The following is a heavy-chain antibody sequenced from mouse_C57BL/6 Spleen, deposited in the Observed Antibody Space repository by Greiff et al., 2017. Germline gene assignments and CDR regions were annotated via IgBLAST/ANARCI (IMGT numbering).Heavy chain of an antibody. D-gene: IGHD2-3*01. J-gene: IGHJ2*01. V-gene: IGHV10-1*01. CDR3: VRGYDGYLFDY. CDR2: IRSKSNNYAT. Sequence: GGGLVQPKGSLKLSCAASGFSFNTYAMNWVRQAPGKGLEWVARIRSKSNNYATYYADSVKDRFTISRDDSESMLYLQMNNLKTEDTAMYYCVRGYDGYLFDYWGQGTTLTVSS. CDR1: GFSFNTYA.